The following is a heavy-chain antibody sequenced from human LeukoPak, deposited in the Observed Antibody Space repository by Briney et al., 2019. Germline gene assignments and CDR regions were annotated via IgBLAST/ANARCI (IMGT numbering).Heavy chain of an antibody. Sequence: SETLSLTCTVSGGSISSSSYYWGWIRQPPGKGLEWIGSIYYSGSTYYNPSLKSRVTMSVDTSKNQFSLKLSSVTAADTAVYYCARVERGGYSYGPGYFDYWGQGTLVTVSS. CDR3: ARVERGGYSYGPGYFDY. V-gene: IGHV4-39*07. D-gene: IGHD5-18*01. CDR1: GGSISSSSYY. J-gene: IGHJ4*02. CDR2: IYYSGST.